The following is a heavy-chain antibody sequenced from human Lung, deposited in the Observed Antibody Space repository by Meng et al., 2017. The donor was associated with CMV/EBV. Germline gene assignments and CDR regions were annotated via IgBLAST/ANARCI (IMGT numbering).Heavy chain of an antibody. J-gene: IGHJ4*02. V-gene: IGHV1-69*05. CDR1: AGTVSTYA. D-gene: IGHD4-17*01. CDR3: ARGFGSTTVTSYFDS. CDR2: SIPLLGTS. Sequence: ASAGTVSTYAMNWVRQAPGQRPEWLGGSIPLLGTSNYPRKYLGRITITTDDSTNTAYMEMKSLTSEDTAVYYCARGFGSTTVTSYFDSWGQGTLVTVSS.